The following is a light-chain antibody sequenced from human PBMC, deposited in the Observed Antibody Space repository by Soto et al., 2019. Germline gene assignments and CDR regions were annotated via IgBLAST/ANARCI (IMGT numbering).Light chain of an antibody. J-gene: IGKJ1*01. V-gene: IGKV1-5*03. Sequence: DIQMTQSPSTLSASVGDRVTISCRASQSISSWLAWYQQKPGSAPKLLVYKASSLESGVPSRFSGSGSGAEFTLTIRSLQPDDFATYYCQQYITYPGTFGQGTKVEIK. CDR3: QQYITYPGT. CDR1: QSISSW. CDR2: KAS.